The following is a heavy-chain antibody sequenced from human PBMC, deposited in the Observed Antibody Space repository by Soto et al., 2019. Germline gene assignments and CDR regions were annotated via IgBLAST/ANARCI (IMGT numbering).Heavy chain of an antibody. CDR2: ISYDGSNK. CDR3: AEGDSGAFDI. D-gene: IGHD3-16*01. J-gene: IGHJ3*02. CDR1: GFTFSSYG. Sequence: QVQLVESGGGVVQPGRSLRLSCAASGFTFSSYGMHWVRQAPGKGLEWVAVISYDGSNKYYADSVKGRFTISRDNSKNTLYLQMNSLRAEDTAVYYCAEGDSGAFDIWGQGTMVTVSS. V-gene: IGHV3-30*03.